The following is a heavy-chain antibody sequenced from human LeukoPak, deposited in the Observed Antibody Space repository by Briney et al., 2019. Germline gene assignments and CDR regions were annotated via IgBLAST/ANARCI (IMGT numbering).Heavy chain of an antibody. CDR2: IWYDGSQK. Sequence: GGSLRLSCVAPGFTFSNYGMHWVRQVPGKGLEWVAVIWYDGSQKYYADSVKGRFTIYRDDSTKTLYLQMNSLRVEDTATYYCAKYYYDSSGDYWGRGTLVTVSS. V-gene: IGHV3-33*06. D-gene: IGHD3-22*01. J-gene: IGHJ4*02. CDR1: GFTFSNYG. CDR3: AKYYYDSSGDY.